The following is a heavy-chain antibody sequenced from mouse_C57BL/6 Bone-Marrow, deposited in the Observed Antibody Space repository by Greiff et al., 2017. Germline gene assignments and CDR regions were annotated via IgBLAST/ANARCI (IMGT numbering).Heavy chain of an antibody. Sequence: EVKVVESGGGLVQPKGSLKLSCAASGFSFNTYAMNWVRQAPGKGLEWVARIRSKSNNYATYYADSVKDRFTISRDDSESMLYLQMNNLKTEDTAMYYCVRMDSMGTTHWGQGTLVTVSA. CDR2: IRSKSNNYAT. D-gene: IGHD2-14*01. J-gene: IGHJ3*01. CDR3: VRMDSMGTTH. V-gene: IGHV10-1*01. CDR1: GFSFNTYA.